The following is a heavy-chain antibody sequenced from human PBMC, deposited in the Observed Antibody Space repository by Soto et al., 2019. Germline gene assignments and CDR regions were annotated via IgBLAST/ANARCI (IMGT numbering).Heavy chain of an antibody. Sequence: GGSLRLSCAASGFAFGSYSMNWVRQAPGKGLEWVSYISSSSSTIYYADSVKGRFTISRDNAKNSLYLQMNSLRAEDTAVYYCARDTIVVVVAAMYNWFDPWGQGTLVTVSS. CDR2: ISSSSSTI. D-gene: IGHD2-15*01. CDR3: ARDTIVVVVAAMYNWFDP. V-gene: IGHV3-48*01. J-gene: IGHJ5*02. CDR1: GFAFGSYS.